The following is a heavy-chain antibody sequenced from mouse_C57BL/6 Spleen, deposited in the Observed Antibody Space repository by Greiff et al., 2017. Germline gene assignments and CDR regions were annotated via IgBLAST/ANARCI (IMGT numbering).Heavy chain of an antibody. V-gene: IGHV14-2*01. CDR2: IDPEDGET. J-gene: IGHJ2*01. Sequence: VQLQQSGAELVKPGASVKLSCTASGFNIKDYYMHWVKQRTEQGLEWIGRIDPEDGETKYAPKFPGKATITADTSSNTAYLQLSSLTSEDTAVYYCARSTALDYWGQGTTLTVSS. CDR3: ARSTALDY. CDR1: GFNIKDYY. D-gene: IGHD1-2*01.